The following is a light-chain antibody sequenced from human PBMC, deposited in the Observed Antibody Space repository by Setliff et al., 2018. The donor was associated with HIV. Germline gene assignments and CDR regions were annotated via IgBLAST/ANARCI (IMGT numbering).Light chain of an antibody. CDR3: SSYTGSDTFDV. Sequence: QSALTQPASVSGSPGQAITISCTGNNSDIGTYDLVSWYQQHPGRAPKLTIFAVKRRPSGVSNRFSGSKSGNTASLTISGLQAEDEATYFCSSYTGSDTFDVFGTGTKVTVL. CDR1: NSDIGTYDL. CDR2: AVK. J-gene: IGLJ1*01. V-gene: IGLV2-23*02.